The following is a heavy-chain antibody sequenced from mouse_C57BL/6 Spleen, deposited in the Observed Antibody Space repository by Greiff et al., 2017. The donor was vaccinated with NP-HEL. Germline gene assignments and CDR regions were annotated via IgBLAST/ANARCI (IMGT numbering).Heavy chain of an antibody. V-gene: IGHV5-17*01. CDR2: ISSGSSTI. J-gene: IGHJ4*01. Sequence: DVHLVESGGGLVKPGGSLKLSCAASGFTFSDYGMHWVRQAPEKGLEWVAYISSGSSTIYYADTVKGRFTISRDNAKNTLFLQMTSLRSEDTAMYYCAAGAMDYWGQGTSVTVSS. CDR3: AAGAMDY. CDR1: GFTFSDYG.